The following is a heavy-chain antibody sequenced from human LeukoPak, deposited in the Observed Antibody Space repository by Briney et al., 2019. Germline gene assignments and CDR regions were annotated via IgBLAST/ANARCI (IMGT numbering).Heavy chain of an antibody. J-gene: IGHJ3*02. D-gene: IGHD1-7*01. CDR1: GYSFTSYY. CDR3: ARGELFFSAFDI. Sequence: ASVKVSCKASGYSFTSYYMNWVRQAPGQGLEWIGIINPIGGSTHYAQRFQGRPTMTRDTSTSTGYMELSSLRSEDTAVYYCARGELFFSAFDIWGQGTMVIVSS. CDR2: INPIGGST. V-gene: IGHV1-46*03.